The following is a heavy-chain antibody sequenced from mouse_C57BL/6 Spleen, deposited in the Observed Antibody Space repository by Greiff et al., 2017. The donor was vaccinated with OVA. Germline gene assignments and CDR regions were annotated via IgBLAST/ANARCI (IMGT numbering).Heavy chain of an antibody. CDR3: ARSPVVEDYFDY. CDR2: INPGSGGT. V-gene: IGHV1-54*01. D-gene: IGHD1-1*01. CDR1: GYAFTNYL. J-gene: IGHJ2*01. Sequence: QVQLQQSGAELVRPGTSVKVSCKASGYAFTNYLIEWVKQRPGQGLEWIGVINPGSGGTNYNEKFKGKATLTADKSSSTAYMQLSSLTSEDDAVYCCARSPVVEDYFDYWGQGTTLTVSS.